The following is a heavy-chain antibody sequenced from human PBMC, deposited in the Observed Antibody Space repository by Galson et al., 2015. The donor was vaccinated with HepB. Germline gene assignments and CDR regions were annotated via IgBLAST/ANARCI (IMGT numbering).Heavy chain of an antibody. CDR2: ITWDGDVT. D-gene: IGHD6-19*01. CDR3: AKAGGWLGDYKLYGMDI. Sequence: SLRLSCAASGFTFHDFTMHWVRQRPGKSLEWVSLITWDGDVTYYANSVKGRFTISRDNKRDSLFLQMNSLRNDDTALYYCAKAGGWLGDYKLYGMDIWGQGNPGHRLL. CDR1: GFTFHDFT. J-gene: IGHJ6*02. V-gene: IGHV3-43*01.